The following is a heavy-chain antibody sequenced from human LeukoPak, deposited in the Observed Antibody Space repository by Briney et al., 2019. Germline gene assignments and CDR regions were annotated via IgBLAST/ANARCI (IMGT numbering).Heavy chain of an antibody. CDR1: GFTFDDYG. D-gene: IGHD6-13*01. Sequence: PGGSLRLSCAASGFTFDDYGMNWVRQAPGKGLEWVSSISSSSSYIYYADSVKGRFTISRDNAKNSLYLQMNSLRAEDTAVYYCARDRGVGQQLGRTLDYWGQGTLVTVSS. V-gene: IGHV3-21*01. CDR3: ARDRGVGQQLGRTLDY. CDR2: ISSSSSYI. J-gene: IGHJ4*02.